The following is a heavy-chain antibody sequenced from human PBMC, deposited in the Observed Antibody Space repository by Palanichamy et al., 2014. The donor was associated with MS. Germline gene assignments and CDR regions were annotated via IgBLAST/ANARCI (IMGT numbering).Heavy chain of an antibody. CDR3: ARPLRGGFDY. CDR2: ISYDGSNK. J-gene: IGHJ4*02. CDR1: GFTFSSYA. D-gene: IGHD4-17*01. Sequence: GRSLRLSCAASGFTFSSYAMHWVRQAPGKRLEWVAVISYDGSNKYYADSVKGRFTISRDNSKNTLYLQMNSLRAEDTAVYYCARPLRGGFDYWGQGTLVTVSS. V-gene: IGHV3-30-3*01.